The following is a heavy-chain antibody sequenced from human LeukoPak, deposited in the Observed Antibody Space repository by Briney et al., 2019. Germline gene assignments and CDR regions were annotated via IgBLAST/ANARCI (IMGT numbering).Heavy chain of an antibody. V-gene: IGHV4-34*01. CDR3: ARRGDSSGYPDAFDI. Sequence: SETLSLTCAVYGGSFSGYYWSWIRQPPGKGLEWIGEINHSGSTNYNPSLKSRVTISVDTSKNQFSLKLSSVTAADTAVYYCARRGDSSGYPDAFDIWGQGTMVTVSS. J-gene: IGHJ3*02. CDR2: INHSGST. D-gene: IGHD3-22*01. CDR1: GGSFSGYY.